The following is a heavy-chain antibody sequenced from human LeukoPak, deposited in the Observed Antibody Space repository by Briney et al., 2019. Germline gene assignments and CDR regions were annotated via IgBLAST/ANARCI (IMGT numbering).Heavy chain of an antibody. V-gene: IGHV4-39*07. CDR2: IYYSGST. Sequence: PLETLSLTCTVSGGSISSSSYYWGWIRQPPGKGLEWIGSIYYSGSTYYNPSLKSRVTISVDTSKNQFSLKLSSVTAADTAVYYCAGAVPAAILGWFDPWGQGTLVTVSS. J-gene: IGHJ5*02. CDR3: AGAVPAAILGWFDP. D-gene: IGHD2-2*01. CDR1: GGSISSSSYY.